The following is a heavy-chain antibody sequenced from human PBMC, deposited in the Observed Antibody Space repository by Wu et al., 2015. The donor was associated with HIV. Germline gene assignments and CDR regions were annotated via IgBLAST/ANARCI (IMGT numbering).Heavy chain of an antibody. CDR3: ARKYCSGGSCYSAADY. Sequence: QVQLVQSGAEVKKPGASVKVSCKASGYTFTGYYMHWVRQAPGQGLEWMGWINPNSGGTNYAQKFQGRVTMTRDTSISTAYMELSRLRSDDTAVYYCARKYCSGGSCYSAADYWGQGTLVTVSS. J-gene: IGHJ4*02. CDR2: INPNSGGT. V-gene: IGHV1-2*02. CDR1: GYTFTGYY. D-gene: IGHD2-15*01.